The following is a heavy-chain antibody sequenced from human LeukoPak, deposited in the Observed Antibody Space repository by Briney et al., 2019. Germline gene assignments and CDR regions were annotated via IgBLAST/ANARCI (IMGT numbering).Heavy chain of an antibody. Sequence: SETLSLTCTASGGSISSYYWSWIRQPPGKGLEWIGYIYYSGSTNYNPSLKSRVTISVDTSKNQFSLKLSSVTAADTAVYYCARHRQLVETFDIWGQGTMVTVSS. J-gene: IGHJ3*02. CDR2: IYYSGST. CDR3: ARHRQLVETFDI. V-gene: IGHV4-59*08. CDR1: GGSISSYY. D-gene: IGHD6-13*01.